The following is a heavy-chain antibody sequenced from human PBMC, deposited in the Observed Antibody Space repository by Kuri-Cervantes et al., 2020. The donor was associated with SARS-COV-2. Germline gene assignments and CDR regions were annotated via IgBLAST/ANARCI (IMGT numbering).Heavy chain of an antibody. Sequence: GSLRLSCTVSSGSISSSSYYWGWIRQPPGKGLEWIGSIYDSGSTYYNPCLKSRVTISVDTSKNQFSLKLSSVSAADTAVYYCARRGAVAGTVPFFDYWGQGTLVTVSS. D-gene: IGHD6-19*01. J-gene: IGHJ4*02. CDR2: IYDSGST. CDR3: ARRGAVAGTVPFFDY. V-gene: IGHV4-39*01. CDR1: SGSISSSSYY.